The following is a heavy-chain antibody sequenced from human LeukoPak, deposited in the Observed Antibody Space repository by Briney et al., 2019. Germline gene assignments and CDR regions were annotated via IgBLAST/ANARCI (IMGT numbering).Heavy chain of an antibody. D-gene: IGHD6-19*01. CDR2: IKQDGSVQ. Sequence: PGGSLRLSCTASGFTFSNYWMSWVRQAPGKGLEWVANIKQDGSVQYYVDSVKGRFTISRDNAKNSLYLQMNSLRAEDTGVYYCARKWAVAGSSYFDYWGQGTLVTVSS. V-gene: IGHV3-7*03. CDR3: ARKWAVAGSSYFDY. CDR1: GFTFSNYW. J-gene: IGHJ4*02.